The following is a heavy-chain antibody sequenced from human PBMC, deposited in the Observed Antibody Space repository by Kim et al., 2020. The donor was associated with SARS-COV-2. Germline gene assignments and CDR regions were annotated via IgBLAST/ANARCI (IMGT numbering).Heavy chain of an antibody. V-gene: IGHV3-13*04. D-gene: IGHD3-22*01. J-gene: IGHJ6*02. Sequence: GGSLRLSCAASGFTFSSYDMRWVRQATGKGLECVSAIGTAGDTYYPGSVKGRFTISRENAKNSLYLQMNSLRAGDTAVYYCARAAYYDSSGYSKTYCYYGMDVWGQGTMVTVSS. CDR2: IGTAGDT. CDR3: ARAAYYDSSGYSKTYCYYGMDV. CDR1: GFTFSSYD.